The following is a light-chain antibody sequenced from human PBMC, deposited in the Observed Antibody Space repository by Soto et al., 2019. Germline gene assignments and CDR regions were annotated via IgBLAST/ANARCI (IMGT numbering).Light chain of an antibody. J-gene: IGKJ3*01. CDR2: GAS. Sequence: EIVLTQSPGTLSLSPGERATLSCRASQSVSSSYLAWYQQKPGQAPRLLIYGASSRSTGIPDRFSGSGSGTDFNLTISRLEPEDFAVYYCQQYGSSPFTFGPGTKVYIK. CDR1: QSVSSSY. CDR3: QQYGSSPFT. V-gene: IGKV3-20*01.